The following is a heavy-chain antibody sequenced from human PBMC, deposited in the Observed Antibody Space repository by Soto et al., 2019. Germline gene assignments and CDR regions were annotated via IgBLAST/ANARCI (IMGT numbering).Heavy chain of an antibody. D-gene: IGHD6-19*01. CDR1: GFTFSNFG. J-gene: IGHJ1*01. CDR2: IWYDGSNK. V-gene: IGHV3-33*01. Sequence: QVQLVESGGGVVQPGRSLRLSCAASGFTFSNFGMHWVRQAPGKGLEWVAVIWYDGSNKYYADSVKGRFTISRDNSKNTLYLQMNSLRAEDTAVYYCAGYSSGWYLEYFQHWGQGTLVTVSS. CDR3: AGYSSGWYLEYFQH.